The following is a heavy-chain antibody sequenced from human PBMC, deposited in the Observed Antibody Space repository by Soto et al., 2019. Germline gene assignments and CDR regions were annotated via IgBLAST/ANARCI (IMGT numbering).Heavy chain of an antibody. D-gene: IGHD6-19*01. CDR1: GGSFSGYY. CDR3: ARGIRYSSGWYSRGAFDY. Sequence: QVQLQQWGAGLLKPSETLSLTCAVYGGSFSGYYWSWIRQPPGKGLEWIGEINHSGSTNYNPSLKSRVTISVDTSKNQFSLKLSSMTAADTAVYYCARGIRYSSGWYSRGAFDYWGQGTLVTVSS. J-gene: IGHJ4*02. V-gene: IGHV4-34*01. CDR2: INHSGST.